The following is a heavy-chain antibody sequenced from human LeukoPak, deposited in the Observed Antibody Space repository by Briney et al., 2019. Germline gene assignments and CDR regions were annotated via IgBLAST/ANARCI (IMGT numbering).Heavy chain of an antibody. CDR1: GFTFSTYW. CDR2: IKQDGNVK. V-gene: IGHV3-7*03. J-gene: IGHJ5*02. CDR3: VLPGRRCNAESCYSWFDA. D-gene: IGHD2-15*01. Sequence: GGSLRLSCAASGFTFSTYWMSWVRQAPGKGLEWVAQIKQDGNVKKYTDSLKGRFTVSRDNAKNLLYLEMSSLRVEDTAVYYCVLPGRRCNAESCYSWFDAWGQGSLVIVSS.